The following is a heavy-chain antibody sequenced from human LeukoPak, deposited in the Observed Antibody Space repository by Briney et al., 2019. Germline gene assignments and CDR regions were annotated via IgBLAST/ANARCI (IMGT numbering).Heavy chain of an antibody. CDR2: IWYDGSNK. Sequence: PGGSLRLSCAASGFTFSSYGMHWVRQAPGKGLEWVAVIWYDGSNKYYADSVKGRFTISRDNSKNTLYLQMNSLRAEDTAVYYCARGGYCSGGSCYFSPRSYFDYWGQGTLVTVSS. V-gene: IGHV3-33*08. CDR3: ARGGYCSGGSCYFSPRSYFDY. CDR1: GFTFSSYG. J-gene: IGHJ4*02. D-gene: IGHD2-15*01.